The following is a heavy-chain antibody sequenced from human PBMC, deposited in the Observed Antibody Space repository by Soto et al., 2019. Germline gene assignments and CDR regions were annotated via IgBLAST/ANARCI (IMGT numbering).Heavy chain of an antibody. CDR1: GFTFRNYA. CDR2: ISYDGSEK. V-gene: IGHV3-30*03. CDR3: ARAHYDLWSGTRDYFDY. D-gene: IGHD3-3*01. Sequence: QVQLVESGGGVVQSGKSLRLSCAASGFTFRNYAMHWVRQAPGKGLEWVAVISYDGSEKFYAASVEGRFAISRDKSGNTVYLQMNSLRVEHTAVYYCARAHYDLWSGTRDYFDYWGQGALVTVSS. J-gene: IGHJ4*02.